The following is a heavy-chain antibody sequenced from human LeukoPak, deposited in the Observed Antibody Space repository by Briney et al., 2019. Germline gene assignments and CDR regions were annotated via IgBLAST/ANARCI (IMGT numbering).Heavy chain of an antibody. V-gene: IGHV4-39*01. CDR1: GGSISSSIYY. D-gene: IGHD3-16*01. J-gene: IGHJ5*02. CDR2: IFYSGNT. CDR3: ARRAYGNWFDP. Sequence: PSETLSLTCTVSGGSISSSIYYWGWIRQPPGKGLEWIGSIFYSGNTYYNPSLKSRVTISVDTSKNQFSLKLSSVTAADTAVYYCARRAYGNWFDPWGQGTLVTVSS.